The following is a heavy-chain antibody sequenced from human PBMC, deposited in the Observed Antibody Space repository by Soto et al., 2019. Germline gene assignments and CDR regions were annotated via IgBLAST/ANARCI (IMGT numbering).Heavy chain of an antibody. D-gene: IGHD3-16*01. CDR3: ARESSHWGDYYYSYGMDV. CDR2: INPSGGST. V-gene: IGHV1-46*01. Sequence: GSVKVSCKASGYTFTSYYMHWVRQAPGQGLEWMGIINPSGGSTSYAQKFQGRVTMTRDTSTSTVYMELSSLRSEDTAVYYCARESSHWGDYYYSYGMDVWGQGTTVTVSS. CDR1: GYTFTSYY. J-gene: IGHJ6*02.